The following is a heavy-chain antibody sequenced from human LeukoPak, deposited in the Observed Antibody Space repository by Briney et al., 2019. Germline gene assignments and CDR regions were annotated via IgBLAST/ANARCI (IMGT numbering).Heavy chain of an antibody. CDR3: ARWYSSGWAFDY. V-gene: IGHV4-59*08. Sequence: SETLSLTCTVSGGTISSYYWNWIRQPPGKGLEWIGYIHYSGSTKYNPSLKSRVTISVETTKNQFSLKLSSVTAADTAVYYCARWYSSGWAFDYWGQGTLVTVS. CDR2: IHYSGST. CDR1: GGTISSYY. D-gene: IGHD6-19*01. J-gene: IGHJ4*02.